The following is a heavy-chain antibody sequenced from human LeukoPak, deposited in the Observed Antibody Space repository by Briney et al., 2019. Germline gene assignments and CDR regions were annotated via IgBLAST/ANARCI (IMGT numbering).Heavy chain of an antibody. CDR3: AKDSEGFGELRFDY. CDR2: ISDGGVRA. J-gene: IGHJ4*02. Sequence: PGGSLRLSCAASGFTFSNNSVSWVRQAPGEGVGWVSAISDGGVRAHYADSVKARFSISGHHSKNTLYPQMNSLRAEDTAVYYCAKDSEGFGELRFDYWGQGTLVTVSS. V-gene: IGHV3-23*01. CDR1: GFTFSNNS. D-gene: IGHD3-10*01.